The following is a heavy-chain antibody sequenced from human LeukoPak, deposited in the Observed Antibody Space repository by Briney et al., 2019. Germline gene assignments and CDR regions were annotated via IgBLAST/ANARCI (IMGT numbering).Heavy chain of an antibody. D-gene: IGHD6-13*01. J-gene: IGHJ4*02. Sequence: GGSLRLSCVASGFTFSSYALNWVRQAPGKGLEWASVNSGGGSTYYADSVKGRFTISRDSSRNTLYLQMNSLRAEDTAVYYCAKGAYTSSWYNYFDFWGQGTLVTVSS. V-gene: IGHV3-23*01. CDR1: GFTFSSYA. CDR3: AKGAYTSSWYNYFDF. CDR2: NSGGGST.